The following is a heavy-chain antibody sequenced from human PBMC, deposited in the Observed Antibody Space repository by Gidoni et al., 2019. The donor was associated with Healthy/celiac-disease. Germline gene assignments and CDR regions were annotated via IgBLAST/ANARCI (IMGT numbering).Heavy chain of an antibody. J-gene: IGHJ4*02. CDR2: ISGSGGST. CDR3: AGSGYENLYYFDY. CDR1: GFTVSSYA. Sequence: EVQPLESGGGLVQPGGSLRLPCAASGFTVSSYAMSWVRQAPGKGLEWVSAISGSGGSTYYADSVKGRFTISRDNSKNTLYLQMNSLRAEDTAVYYCAGSGYENLYYFDYWGQGTLVTVSS. D-gene: IGHD5-12*01. V-gene: IGHV3-23*01.